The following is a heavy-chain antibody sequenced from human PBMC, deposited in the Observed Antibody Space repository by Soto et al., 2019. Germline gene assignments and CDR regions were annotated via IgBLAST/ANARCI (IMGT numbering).Heavy chain of an antibody. CDR3: ARSDHIPGILCV. CDR1: GGSINSYY. Sequence: SETLSLTCTVSGGSINSYYWSWIRQPPGKGLEWIGYIYYSGSTNYNPSLKSRVTISVDTSKNQFSLKLNSVTAADTAVYYCARSDHIPGILCVWGQGIRVTVSS. V-gene: IGHV4-59*01. CDR2: IYYSGST. D-gene: IGHD2-15*01. J-gene: IGHJ4*02.